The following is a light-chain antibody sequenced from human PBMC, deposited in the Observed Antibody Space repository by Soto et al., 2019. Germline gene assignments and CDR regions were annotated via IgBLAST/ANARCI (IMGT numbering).Light chain of an antibody. CDR2: KNN. CDR3: AVWDDSLSGREV. Sequence: QSVLTQPPSASGTPGQRVTISCSGSSSNIGSNYVYWYQQVPGTTPKLLIYKNNQRPSGVPERFSGSKSGTSAYLAISGLRSEDEADYYCAVWDDSLSGREVFGGGTKLTVL. CDR1: SSNIGSNY. V-gene: IGLV1-47*01. J-gene: IGLJ2*01.